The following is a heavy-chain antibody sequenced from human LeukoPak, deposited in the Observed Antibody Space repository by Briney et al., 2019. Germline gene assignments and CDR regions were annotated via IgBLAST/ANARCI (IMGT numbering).Heavy chain of an antibody. J-gene: IGHJ4*02. CDR2: ISYDGSKK. CDR3: AREVRGLSTFEY. Sequence: GRSVTLSCAASGFTFSSYGMQWVRQAPGEGPAGVAVISYDGSKKYYADSVQGLFTNSRDNSKNTLYLQMNSLRADDTAVYYCAREVRGLSTFEYWGQGTLVTVSS. D-gene: IGHD2/OR15-2a*01. CDR1: GFTFSSYG. V-gene: IGHV3-30*03.